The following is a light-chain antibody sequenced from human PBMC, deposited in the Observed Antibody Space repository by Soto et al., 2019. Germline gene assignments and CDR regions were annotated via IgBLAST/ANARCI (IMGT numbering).Light chain of an antibody. J-gene: IGLJ2*01. Sequence: QSALTQPPSASGSPGQSVTISCTGTSSGVGGYNYVFWYQQHPGKAPKLMIYEVSQRPSGVPDRFSGSKSGNTASLTVSGLQAEDEADYYCSSYAGSNHVVFGGGTKVTVL. V-gene: IGLV2-8*01. CDR2: EVS. CDR1: SSGVGGYNY. CDR3: SSYAGSNHVV.